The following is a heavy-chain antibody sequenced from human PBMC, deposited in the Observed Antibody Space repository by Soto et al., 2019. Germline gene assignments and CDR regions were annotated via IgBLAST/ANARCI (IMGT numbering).Heavy chain of an antibody. CDR2: ISYDGSNK. J-gene: IGHJ4*02. D-gene: IGHD1-26*01. Sequence: MRLSCAASGFTFSSYGMHWVRQAPGKGLEWVAVISYDGSNKYYADSVKGRFTISRDNSKNTLYLQMNSLRAEDTAVYYCAKDGRSVDWGQGTLVTVSS. CDR1: GFTFSSYG. V-gene: IGHV3-30*18. CDR3: AKDGRSVD.